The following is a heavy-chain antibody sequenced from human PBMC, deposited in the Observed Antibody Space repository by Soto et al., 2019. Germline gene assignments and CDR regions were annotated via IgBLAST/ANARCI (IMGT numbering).Heavy chain of an antibody. J-gene: IGHJ4*02. CDR1: GGSTSSSSYY. CDR2: IYYSGST. CDR3: ARAYSGSYFDY. V-gene: IGHV4-39*07. D-gene: IGHD1-26*01. Sequence: PSETLSLTCTVSGGSTSSSSYYWGWIRQPPGKGLEWIGSIYYSGSTNYNPSLKSRVTISVDTSKNQFSLKLSSVTAADTAVYYCARAYSGSYFDYWGQGTLVTVSS.